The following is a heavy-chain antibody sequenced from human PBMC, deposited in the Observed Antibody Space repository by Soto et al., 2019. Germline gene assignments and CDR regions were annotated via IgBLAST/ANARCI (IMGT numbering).Heavy chain of an antibody. D-gene: IGHD3-22*01. CDR2: IYYSGST. CDR3: AREVFDSSGYYSLYYFDY. J-gene: IGHJ4*02. CDR1: GGSISSGVYY. V-gene: IGHV4-31*03. Sequence: PSETLSLTCTVSGGSISSGVYYWSWIRQHPGKGLEWIGYIYYSGSTYYNPSLKSRVTISVDTSKNQFSLKLSSVTAADTAVYYCAREVFDSSGYYSLYYFDYWGQGTLVTVS.